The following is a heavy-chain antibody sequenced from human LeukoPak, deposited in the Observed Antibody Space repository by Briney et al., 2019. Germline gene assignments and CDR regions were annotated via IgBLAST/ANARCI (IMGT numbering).Heavy chain of an antibody. D-gene: IGHD6-25*01. V-gene: IGHV3-23*01. CDR3: ARGPPWYFDL. CDR2: ISGSGGST. Sequence: GGTLRLSCAASGFTFSSYGMSWVRQAPGKGLEWVSAISGSGGSTYYADSVKGRFTISRDNSKNTLYLQMNSLRAEDTAVYYCARGPPWYFDLWGRGTLVTVSS. J-gene: IGHJ2*01. CDR1: GFTFSSYG.